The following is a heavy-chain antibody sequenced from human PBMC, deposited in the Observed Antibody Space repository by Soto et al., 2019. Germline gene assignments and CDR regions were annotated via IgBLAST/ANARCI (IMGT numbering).Heavy chain of an antibody. CDR3: AKGEYFQH. J-gene: IGHJ1*01. Sequence: QVQLVESGGGVVQPGRSLRLSCAASGFTFSSYGMHWVRQAPGKGLEWVAVISYDGSNKYYADSVKGRFTISRDNSKNTLYLQMNSLRAEDTAVYYWAKGEYFQHWGQGTLVTVSS. CDR2: ISYDGSNK. V-gene: IGHV3-30*18. CDR1: GFTFSSYG.